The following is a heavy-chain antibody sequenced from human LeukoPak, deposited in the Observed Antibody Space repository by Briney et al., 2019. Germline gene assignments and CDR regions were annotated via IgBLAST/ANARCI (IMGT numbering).Heavy chain of an antibody. CDR2: ISGSGGST. D-gene: IGHD6-13*01. Sequence: HPGGSLRLSCAASGFTFSSYAMSWVRQAPGKGLEWVSAISGSGGSTYYADSVKGRFTISRDNSKNTLYLQMNSLRAEDTAVNYCAKGFSYSSSWYSVPYYYGMDVWGQGTTVTVSS. CDR1: GFTFSSYA. V-gene: IGHV3-23*01. J-gene: IGHJ6*02. CDR3: AKGFSYSSSWYSVPYYYGMDV.